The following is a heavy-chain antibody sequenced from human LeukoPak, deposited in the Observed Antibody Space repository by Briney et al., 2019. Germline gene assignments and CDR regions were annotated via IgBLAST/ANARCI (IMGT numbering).Heavy chain of an antibody. J-gene: IGHJ4*02. CDR2: ISSTGTFI. CDR1: GFTFSSYN. CDR3: AKDGGIAAARPYYFDY. D-gene: IGHD6-13*01. Sequence: GGSLRLSCAASGFTFSSYNINWVRQAPGKGLEWVSSISSTGTFIYYADSVKGRFTISRDNSKNTLYLQMYSLRAEDTAVYYCAKDGGIAAARPYYFDYWGQGTLVTVSS. V-gene: IGHV3-21*04.